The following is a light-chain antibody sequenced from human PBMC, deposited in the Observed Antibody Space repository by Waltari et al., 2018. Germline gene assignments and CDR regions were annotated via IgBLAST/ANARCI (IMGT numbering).Light chain of an antibody. CDR2: VNRDGSH. V-gene: IGLV4-69*01. CDR3: QTGGHGTWV. Sequence: QLVLTQSPSASASLGASVKLTCTLSSGHINNVIAWLQQRPEKGPRYLMKVNRDGSHNKGDEIPVRFSGSSSGAERYLPISSLQSEDEADYFCQTGGHGTWVFGGGTKLTVL. J-gene: IGLJ3*02. CDR1: SGHINNV.